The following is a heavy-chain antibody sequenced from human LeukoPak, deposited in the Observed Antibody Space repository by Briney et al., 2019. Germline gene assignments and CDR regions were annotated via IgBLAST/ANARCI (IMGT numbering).Heavy chain of an antibody. J-gene: IGHJ4*02. V-gene: IGHV4-39*01. Sequence: SETLFLTCTFSGGSFSSGTFYWILMPQPPGKGLVGIGNTHFSTGSYYNPSLKIPVTISVDTSKNQFSLKVTSVTAADTAVNYCARPGGRLARSPFDIWGWGTVVTVSS. CDR3: ARPGGRLARSPFDI. CDR2: THFSTGS. CDR1: GGSFSSGTFY. D-gene: IGHD1-1*01.